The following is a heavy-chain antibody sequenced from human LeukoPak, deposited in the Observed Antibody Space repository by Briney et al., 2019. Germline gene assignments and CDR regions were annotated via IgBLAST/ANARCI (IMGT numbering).Heavy chain of an antibody. CDR1: GGSISSGSYY. Sequence: PSETLSLTCTVSGGSISSGSYYWPWLRQPAGKGLEWIGRIYSSGSTNYNPSLKSRVTMSVDTSKKQFSLKLTSVTAADTAVYYCARAPDVDWSAELDCWGKGTLVTVSS. CDR2: IYSSGST. J-gene: IGHJ4*02. D-gene: IGHD3/OR15-3a*01. CDR3: ARAPDVDWSAELDC. V-gene: IGHV4-61*02.